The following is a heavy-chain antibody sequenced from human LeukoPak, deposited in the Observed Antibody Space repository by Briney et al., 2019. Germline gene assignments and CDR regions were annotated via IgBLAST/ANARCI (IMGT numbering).Heavy chain of an antibody. V-gene: IGHV1-18*01. CDR1: GYTFTSYG. CDR2: ISAYNGNT. J-gene: IGHJ6*03. D-gene: IGHD4-17*01. Sequence: ASVKVSCKASGYTFTSYGISWVRQAPVQGLEWMGWISAYNGNTNYAQKIQGRVTMTTDTSTSTAYMELRSLRSDDTAVYYCARRGGKNYGDYVVYYYYMDVWGKGTTVTVSS. CDR3: ARRGGKNYGDYVVYYYYMDV.